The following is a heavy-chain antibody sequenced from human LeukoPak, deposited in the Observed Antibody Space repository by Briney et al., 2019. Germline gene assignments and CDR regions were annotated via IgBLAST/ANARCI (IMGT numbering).Heavy chain of an antibody. V-gene: IGHV3-23*01. CDR2: ISGSGGST. CDR3: AKDRGYYYDSSGLNWFDP. CDR1: GFPVSSNY. D-gene: IGHD3-22*01. Sequence: GGSLRLSCAASGFPVSSNYMSWVRRAPGKGLEWVSAISGSGGSTYYADSVKGRFTISRDNSKNTLYLQMNSLRAEDTAVYYCAKDRGYYYDSSGLNWFDPWGQGTLVTVSS. J-gene: IGHJ5*02.